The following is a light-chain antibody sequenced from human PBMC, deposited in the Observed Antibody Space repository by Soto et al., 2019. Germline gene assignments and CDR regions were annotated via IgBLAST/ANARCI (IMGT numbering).Light chain of an antibody. CDR3: QQYNNWPQMT. V-gene: IGKV3-15*01. Sequence: EIVMTQSPATLSVSPGERATLSCRASQSVSSNLAWYQQKPGQAPRLLIYSASTRATGIPARFSGSGSGTEFTLTISSLQSEDFAVYFCQQYNNWPQMTFGQGTKVEI. J-gene: IGKJ1*01. CDR1: QSVSSN. CDR2: SAS.